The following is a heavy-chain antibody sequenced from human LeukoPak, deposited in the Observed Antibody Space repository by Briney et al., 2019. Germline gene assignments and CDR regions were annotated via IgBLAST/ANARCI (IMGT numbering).Heavy chain of an antibody. V-gene: IGHV4-34*01. Sequence: SETLSLTCAVHGGSFSGYYWSWIRQPPGKGLEWIGEINHSGSTNYNPSLKSRVTISVDTSKNQFSLKLSSVTAADTAVYYCARSRIVGGGSTSTFDYWGQGTLVTVSS. J-gene: IGHJ4*02. D-gene: IGHD2-2*01. CDR1: GGSFSGYY. CDR2: INHSGST. CDR3: ARSRIVGGGSTSTFDY.